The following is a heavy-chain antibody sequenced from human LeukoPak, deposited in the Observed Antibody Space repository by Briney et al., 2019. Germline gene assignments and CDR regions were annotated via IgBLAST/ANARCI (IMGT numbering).Heavy chain of an antibody. CDR2: MNPNSGNT. D-gene: IGHD3-10*01. CDR1: GYTFTSYD. V-gene: IGHV1-8*01. CDR3: ARVDGSGSYYSFDY. Sequence: AASVKVSCKASGYTFTSYDINWVRQATGQGLEWMGWMNPNSGNTGYAQKFQGRVTMTRNTSISTAYVELSSLRSEDTAVYYCARVDGSGSYYSFDYWGQGTLVTVSS. J-gene: IGHJ4*02.